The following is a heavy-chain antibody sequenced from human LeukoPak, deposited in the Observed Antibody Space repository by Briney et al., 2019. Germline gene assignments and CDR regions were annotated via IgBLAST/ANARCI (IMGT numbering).Heavy chain of an antibody. Sequence: SETLSLTCAVYGGSFSTYYWSWIRQPPGKGLEWIGEINHSGSTHYNPSPKSRVTKSVDTSKNQFSLKLTSVTAADTAVYYCARRSSRYYGSGSYRKYYFDYWGQGTLVTVSS. CDR1: GGSFSTYY. CDR2: INHSGST. D-gene: IGHD3-10*01. J-gene: IGHJ4*02. V-gene: IGHV4-34*01. CDR3: ARRSSRYYGSGSYRKYYFDY.